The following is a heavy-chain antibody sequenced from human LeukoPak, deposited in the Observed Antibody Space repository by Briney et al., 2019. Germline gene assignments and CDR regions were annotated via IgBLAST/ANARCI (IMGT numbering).Heavy chain of an antibody. CDR1: GYTFTSYG. D-gene: IGHD6-6*01. Sequence: GASVKVSCKASGYTFTSYGISWVRQAPGQGLEWMGWINPNSGGTNYAQKFQGRVTMTRDTSISTAYMELSRLRSDDTAVYYCARVLGDTYRRIAARPGNWFDPWGQGTLVTVSS. CDR2: INPNSGGT. CDR3: ARVLGDTYRRIAARPGNWFDP. V-gene: IGHV1-2*02. J-gene: IGHJ5*02.